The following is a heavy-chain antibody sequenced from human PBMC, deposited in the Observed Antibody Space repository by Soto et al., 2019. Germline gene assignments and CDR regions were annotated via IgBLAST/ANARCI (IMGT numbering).Heavy chain of an antibody. V-gene: IGHV2-5*02. CDR1: GFSLSTNGVG. Sequence: SGPTLVNPTQTLTLTCTFSGFSLSTNGVGVGWIRQPPGKALEWLALIYWDDDKRYSSSLKTRLTITKDTSKNQAVLTMTNMDPVDTATYYCAHRYTGSYFDYWGQGTMVTAPQ. D-gene: IGHD1-26*01. J-gene: IGHJ4*02. CDR2: IYWDDDK. CDR3: AHRYTGSYFDY.